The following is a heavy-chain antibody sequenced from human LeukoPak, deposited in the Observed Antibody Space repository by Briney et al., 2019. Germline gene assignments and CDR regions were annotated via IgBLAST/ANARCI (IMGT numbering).Heavy chain of an antibody. V-gene: IGHV1-46*01. CDR1: GYTFTSYY. CDR3: AREGSVAGSSSPIGYYFDY. Sequence: GASVKVSCKASGYTFTSYYMHWVRQAPGQGLEWMEIINPSGGGTSYAQKFQGRVTMTRDTSTSTVYMELSSLRSEDTAVYYCAREGSVAGSSSPIGYYFDYWGQGALVTVSS. J-gene: IGHJ4*02. D-gene: IGHD6-19*01. CDR2: INPSGGGT.